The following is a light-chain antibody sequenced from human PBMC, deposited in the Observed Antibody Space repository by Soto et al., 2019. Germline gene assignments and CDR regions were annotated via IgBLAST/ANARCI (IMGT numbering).Light chain of an antibody. CDR2: DAS. CDR3: QQYNEWPPPT. CDR1: QSVKSV. V-gene: IGKV3D-15*01. Sequence: EIVMTQSPATLSVSPGERATLSCRASQSVKSVLAWYQQRPGQAPRLLIYDASTRATGVPARFIGSGSGTEFTLTISSLQSEDFAVYWCQQYNEWPPPTFGGGTKVEIK. J-gene: IGKJ4*01.